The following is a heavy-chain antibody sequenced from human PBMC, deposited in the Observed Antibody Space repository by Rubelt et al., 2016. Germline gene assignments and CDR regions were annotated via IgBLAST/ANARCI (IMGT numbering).Heavy chain of an antibody. CDR2: IYWDDDK. Sequence: QITLKESGPTVVKPTQTLTLTCTFSGFSLSASGVGVVWIRQPPGKALEWLALIYWDDDKRYSPSLKSRFTITKDTSKNQVVLTLTNMDPVDTATYYCAHSEYTYGRFDYWGQGTLVTVSS. D-gene: IGHD5-18*01. V-gene: IGHV2-5*02. CDR1: GFSLSASGVG. CDR3: AHSEYTYGRFDY. J-gene: IGHJ4*02.